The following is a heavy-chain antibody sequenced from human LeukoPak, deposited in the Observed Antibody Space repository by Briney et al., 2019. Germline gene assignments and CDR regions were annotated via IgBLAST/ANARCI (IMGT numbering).Heavy chain of an antibody. D-gene: IGHD3-10*01. V-gene: IGHV3-48*02. CDR3: ARAVGHGSGSPRMDV. CDR1: GFTFSSHS. Sequence: GWSLRLSCAASGFTFSSHSMNWVRQAPGKGREWVSYIISSSSTIYYAGSVKGRFTISRDNAKNSLYLKMNSLRDDDTAVYYCARAVGHGSGSPRMDVWGNGTTVNVSS. CDR2: IISSSSTI. J-gene: IGHJ6*04.